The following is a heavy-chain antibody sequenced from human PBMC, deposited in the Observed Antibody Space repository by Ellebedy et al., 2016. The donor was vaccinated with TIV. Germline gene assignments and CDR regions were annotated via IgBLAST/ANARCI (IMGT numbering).Heavy chain of an antibody. CDR1: GGSISSGGYY. J-gene: IGHJ6*02. CDR2: INHSGST. Sequence: SETLSLTXSVSGGSISSGGYYWSRIRQPPGKGLEWIGEINHSGSTNYDPSLKSRVILSIDTSENELSLRLTSVSAADTGVYYCARGPYGSNVVRGKLMDVWGQGTTVTVSS. CDR3: ARGPYGSNVVRGKLMDV. V-gene: IGHV4-34*01. D-gene: IGHD3-10*01.